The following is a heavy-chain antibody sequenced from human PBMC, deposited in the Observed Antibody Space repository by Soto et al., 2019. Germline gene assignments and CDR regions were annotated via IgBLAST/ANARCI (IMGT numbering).Heavy chain of an antibody. CDR3: AHRLSRTPASGSGSWGPYYFDY. V-gene: IGHV2-5*02. CDR1: GFSLSTSGVG. Sequence: QITLKESGPTLVKPTQTLTLTCTFSGFSLSTSGVGVGWIRQPPGKALEWLALIYWDDDKRYSPSLKSRLTITKDTSKNQVVLTMTNMDPVDTATYYCAHRLSRTPASGSGSWGPYYFDYGGQGTLVTVSS. D-gene: IGHD3-10*01. J-gene: IGHJ4*02. CDR2: IYWDDDK.